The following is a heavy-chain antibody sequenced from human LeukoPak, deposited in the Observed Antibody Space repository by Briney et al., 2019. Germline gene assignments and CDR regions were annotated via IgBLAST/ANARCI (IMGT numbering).Heavy chain of an antibody. CDR2: IYYSGGT. J-gene: IGHJ4*02. D-gene: IGHD3-22*01. CDR1: GGSISSSSYY. Sequence: SETLSLTCTVSGGSISSSSYYWGWIRQPPGKGLEWIGSIYYSGGTYYNPSLKSRVTISVDTSKNQFSLKLSSVTAADTAVYYCARHNVVYYDSSGSFDYWGQGTLVTVSS. V-gene: IGHV4-39*01. CDR3: ARHNVVYYDSSGSFDY.